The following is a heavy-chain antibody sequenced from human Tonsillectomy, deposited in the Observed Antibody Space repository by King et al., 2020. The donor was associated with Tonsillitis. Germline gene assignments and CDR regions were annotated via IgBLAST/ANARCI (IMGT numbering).Heavy chain of an antibody. J-gene: IGHJ3*02. D-gene: IGHD4-23*01. CDR3: VKFGGNENDAFDI. V-gene: IGHV3-64D*06. CDR1: GFTFSSYA. Sequence: VQLVESGGGLVQPGGSLRLTCSASGFTFSSYAMHWVRPAPGKGPEYVSAIRSNGGSTFYVDSVKGRLPISRANSKTTLYLQMSSLRAEDTAVYYCVKFGGNENDAFDIWGQGTMVTVSS. CDR2: IRSNGGST.